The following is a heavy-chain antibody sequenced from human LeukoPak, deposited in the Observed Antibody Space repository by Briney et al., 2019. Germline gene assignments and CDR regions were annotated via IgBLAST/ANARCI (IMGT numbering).Heavy chain of an antibody. CDR1: GGSIGSSY. Sequence: SETLSLTCSVSGGSIGSSYWSWIRQPPGKGPEWIAYIFYSGSTNYNPSLKSRVTISVDTSKNQFSLKLSSVTAADTAVYYCARAGVLEWLNWFDPWGQGTLVTVSS. CDR2: IFYSGST. D-gene: IGHD3-3*01. J-gene: IGHJ5*02. V-gene: IGHV4-59*01. CDR3: ARAGVLEWLNWFDP.